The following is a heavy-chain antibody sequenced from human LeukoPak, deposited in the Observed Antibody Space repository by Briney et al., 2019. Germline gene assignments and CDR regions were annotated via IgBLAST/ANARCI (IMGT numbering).Heavy chain of an antibody. CDR1: GYTFTGYY. CDR3: ATLGVGATIGLDY. D-gene: IGHD1-26*01. J-gene: IGHJ4*02. CDR2: INPNSGGT. Sequence: ASVKVSCKASGYTFTGYYMHWVRQAPGQGLEWMGWINPNSGGTNYAQKFQGRVTMTRDTSISPAYMELSRLRSDDTAVYYCATLGVGATIGLDYWGQGTLVTVSS. V-gene: IGHV1-2*02.